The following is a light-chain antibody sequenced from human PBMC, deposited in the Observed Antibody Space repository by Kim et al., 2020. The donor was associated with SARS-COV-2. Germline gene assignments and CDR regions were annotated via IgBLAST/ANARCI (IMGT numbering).Light chain of an antibody. CDR2: DAS. J-gene: IGKJ1*01. CDR3: QQRSNWPPGM. Sequence: EIVLTQSPATLSLSPGERATLSCRASQSVSSYLAWYQQKPGQAPRLLIYDASNRATGIPARFSGSGSGTDFTLTISSLEPEDFAVYYCQQRSNWPPGMFGQGTKVDIK. V-gene: IGKV3-11*01. CDR1: QSVSSY.